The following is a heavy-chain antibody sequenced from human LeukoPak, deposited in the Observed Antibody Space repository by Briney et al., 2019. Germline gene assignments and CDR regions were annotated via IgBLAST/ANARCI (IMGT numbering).Heavy chain of an antibody. CDR1: GGSFSGYY. CDR3: ARGPYYDSSGPQDY. Sequence: PSETLSLTCAVYGGSFSGYYWSWIRQPPGKGLEWIGEINHSGSTNYNPSLKSRVTISVDTSKNQFSLKLSSVTAADTAVYYCARGPYYDSSGPQDYWGQGTLVTVSS. D-gene: IGHD3-22*01. V-gene: IGHV4-34*01. J-gene: IGHJ4*02. CDR2: INHSGST.